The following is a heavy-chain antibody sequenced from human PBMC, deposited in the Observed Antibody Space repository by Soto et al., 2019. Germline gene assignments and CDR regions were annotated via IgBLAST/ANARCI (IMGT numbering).Heavy chain of an antibody. J-gene: IGHJ4*02. D-gene: IGHD5-18*01. CDR3: ASSLGYSYGLPIDY. CDR1: GGTLSSYA. Sequence: SVKVSCKASGGTLSSYAISWVRQAPGQGLEWMGGIIPIFGTANYAQKFQGRVTITADESTSTAYMELSSLRSEDTAVYYCASSLGYSYGLPIDYWGQGTLVTVSS. V-gene: IGHV1-69*13. CDR2: IIPIFGTA.